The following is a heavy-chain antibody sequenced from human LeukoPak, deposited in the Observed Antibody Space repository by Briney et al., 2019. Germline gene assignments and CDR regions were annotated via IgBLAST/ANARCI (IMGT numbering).Heavy chain of an antibody. CDR2: ISYDGSNK. Sequence: GGSLRLSCAASRFTFSSYAMHWVRQAPGKGLEWVAVISYDGSNKYYADSVKGRFTISRDNSKNTLYLQMNSLRAEDTAVYYCARDRIVVVVAATLGYYYYYGMDVWGQGTTVTVSS. D-gene: IGHD2-15*01. CDR3: ARDRIVVVVAATLGYYYYYGMDV. V-gene: IGHV3-30*04. J-gene: IGHJ6*02. CDR1: RFTFSSYA.